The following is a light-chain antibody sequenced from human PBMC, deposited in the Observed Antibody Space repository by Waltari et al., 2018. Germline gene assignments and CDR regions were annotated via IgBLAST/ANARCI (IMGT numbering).Light chain of an antibody. J-gene: IGLJ3*02. CDR2: RND. V-gene: IGLV1-44*01. Sequence: QSVLTQPPSASATRGHRVTIPCSGNDSNLGDNVVNWYQQFPGTAPKLPIYRNDRRPSGVPDRFSASKSGTSASLAISGLQSEDEADYYCATWDDGLGGVWVFGGGTKVTVL. CDR1: DSNLGDNV. CDR3: ATWDDGLGGVWV.